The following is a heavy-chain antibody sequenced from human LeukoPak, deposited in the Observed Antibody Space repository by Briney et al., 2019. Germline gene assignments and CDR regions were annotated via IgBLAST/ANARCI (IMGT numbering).Heavy chain of an antibody. J-gene: IGHJ5*02. CDR3: ARLLGEATIYDL. D-gene: IGHD3-16*01. Sequence: GGSLRLSCAGSGFTFNRHWMSWVRQAPGKGLEWVASINQDESRMHYVDSVKGRFIISRDNAKNLLSLQMNSLRAEDTAMYYCARLLGEATIYDLWGQGTLVTVSS. CDR2: INQDESRM. CDR1: GFTFNRHW. V-gene: IGHV3-7*01.